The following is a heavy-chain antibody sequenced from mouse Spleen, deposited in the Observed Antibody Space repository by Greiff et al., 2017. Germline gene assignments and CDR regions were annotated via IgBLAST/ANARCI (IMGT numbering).Heavy chain of an antibody. CDR3: ASENGDLPGWFDY. CDR1: GYPFPDYN. D-gene: IGHD2-13*01. V-gene: IGHV1-39*01. J-gene: IGHJ2*01. Sequence: EVQLVESGPELVKPGASVKISCKASGYPFPDYNMNWVKQSHGKSLEWIGVINPTYGTTSYNQKFKGKATLTVDKSSSTTYMQLNSLTSEDSAVYYCASENGDLPGWFDYWGQGTPLTVSA. CDR2: INPTYGTT.